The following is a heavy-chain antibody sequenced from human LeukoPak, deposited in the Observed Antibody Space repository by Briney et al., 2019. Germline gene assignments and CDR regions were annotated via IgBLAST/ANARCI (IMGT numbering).Heavy chain of an antibody. CDR1: GFTFSSDW. V-gene: IGHV3-7*01. Sequence: GGSLRLSCAVSGFTFSSDWMTWVRQAPGKGLEWVASINQDESETYYVASVEGRFTISRGNAKNSLYLQMNSLRVEDTAIYYCVRSWLLVVATRPTDYWGQGTLVTVSS. J-gene: IGHJ4*02. D-gene: IGHD1-26*01. CDR2: INQDESET. CDR3: VRSWLLVVATRPTDY.